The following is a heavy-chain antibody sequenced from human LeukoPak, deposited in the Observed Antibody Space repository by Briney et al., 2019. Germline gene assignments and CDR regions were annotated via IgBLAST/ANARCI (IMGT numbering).Heavy chain of an antibody. CDR2: MNPNSGNT. J-gene: IGHJ4*02. D-gene: IGHD3-22*01. V-gene: IGHV1-8*01. CDR1: GYTFTSYD. Sequence: ASVKVSCKASGYTFTSYDINWVRQATGQGLEWMGWMNPNSGNTGYAQKFQGRVTMTRNTSISTAYMELSSLRSEDTAVYYCARRYDSSGYYFAYWGQGTLVTVSS. CDR3: ARRYDSSGYYFAY.